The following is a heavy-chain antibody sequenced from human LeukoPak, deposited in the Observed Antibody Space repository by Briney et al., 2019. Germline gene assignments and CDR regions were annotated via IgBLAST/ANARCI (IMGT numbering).Heavy chain of an antibody. Sequence: GGSLRLSCAASGFTFSNYDMHWVRQAAGKGLEWVSAIGTAGDTYYSASVRGRFTISRENARNFLFLQMSGLSAGDTAVYYCTSSPAYSSSWEAIDNWGQGTLVTVSS. V-gene: IGHV3-13*01. CDR3: TSSPAYSSSWEAIDN. CDR1: GFTFSNYD. J-gene: IGHJ4*02. D-gene: IGHD6-13*01. CDR2: IGTAGDT.